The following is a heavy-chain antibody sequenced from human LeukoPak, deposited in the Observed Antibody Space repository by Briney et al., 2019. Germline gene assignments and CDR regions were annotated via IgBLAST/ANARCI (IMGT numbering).Heavy chain of an antibody. Sequence: NPSETLSLTCTVSGGSISSGGYFWTWIRQHPGKGLEWIGHIYYTGSTYYNPSLKSRVTISVDTSKNQFSLKLNSVTAADTAVYYRAREWPGITAGYFDLWGRGTLVTVSS. J-gene: IGHJ2*01. D-gene: IGHD3-16*01. V-gene: IGHV4-31*03. CDR2: IYYTGST. CDR3: AREWPGITAGYFDL. CDR1: GGSISSGGYF.